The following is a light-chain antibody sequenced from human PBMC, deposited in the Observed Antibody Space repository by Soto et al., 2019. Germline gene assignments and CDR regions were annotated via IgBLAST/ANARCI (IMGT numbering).Light chain of an antibody. CDR2: DVS. Sequence: QSALTQPASVSGSPGQSITISCTGTSSDVGGYNYVSWYQQHPGKAPKLMIYDVSNRPSGVSNRFSGSKSGNTASLTISGLQAEDEADYYCRSYTSSSPLVVFGGGTKLTVL. J-gene: IGLJ2*01. CDR1: SSDVGGYNY. CDR3: RSYTSSSPLVV. V-gene: IGLV2-14*01.